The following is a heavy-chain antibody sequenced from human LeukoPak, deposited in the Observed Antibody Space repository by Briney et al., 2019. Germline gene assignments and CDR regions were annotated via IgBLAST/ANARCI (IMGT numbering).Heavy chain of an antibody. CDR1: GYAFSDAY. CDR2: VDPENGET. Sequence: ASVKVSCKVSGYAFSDAYMHWVRQAPGKGLEWLGLVDPENGETEYAEKFQGRVAITAGTSTDTAYMELSSLKSEDTAMYYCSNLPVSGTDYWGRGTPVIVSS. D-gene: IGHD1/OR15-1a*01. CDR3: SNLPVSGTDY. V-gene: IGHV1-69-2*01. J-gene: IGHJ4*02.